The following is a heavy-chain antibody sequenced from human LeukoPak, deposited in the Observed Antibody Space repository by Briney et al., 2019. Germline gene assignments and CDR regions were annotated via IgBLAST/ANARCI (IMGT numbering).Heavy chain of an antibody. CDR3: ARDLTYYDFWSGYYTPGHYGMDV. V-gene: IGHV3-66*02. CDR1: GCTVSSNY. Sequence: GGSLRLSCAASGCTVSSNYMSWVRQAPGKGVEWVSVIYSGGSTYYADSVKGRFTISRDNSKNTLYLQMNSLRAEDTAVYYCARDLTYYDFWSGYYTPGHYGMDVWGQGTTVTVSS. D-gene: IGHD3-3*01. J-gene: IGHJ6*02. CDR2: IYSGGST.